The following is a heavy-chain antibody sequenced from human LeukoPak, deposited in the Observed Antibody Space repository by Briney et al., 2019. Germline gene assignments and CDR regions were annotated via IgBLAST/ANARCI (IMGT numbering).Heavy chain of an antibody. Sequence: ASVKVSCKASGGTFSSYAISWVRQAPGQGLEWMGGIIPIFGTANYAQKFQGRVTITADESTSTAYMELSSLRSEDTAVYYCARDTNIVVVPAASNGMDVWGQGTTVTVSS. CDR2: IIPIFGTA. D-gene: IGHD2-2*01. J-gene: IGHJ6*02. CDR1: GGTFSSYA. V-gene: IGHV1-69*13. CDR3: ARDTNIVVVPAASNGMDV.